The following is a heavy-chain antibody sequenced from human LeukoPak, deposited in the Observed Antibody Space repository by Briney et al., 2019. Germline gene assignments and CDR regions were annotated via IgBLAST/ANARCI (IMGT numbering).Heavy chain of an antibody. CDR2: IYYSGST. Sequence: PSETLSLTCTVSGGSISSSSYDWGWVRQPPGTGLEWIGSIYYSGSTYYNPSLRSRVSISIDTSKSRFSLKLSAVTAADTAVYFCARHLYWSSAICYTPHAWIDYGVGGALVAVCS. CDR3: ARHLYWSSAICYTPHAWIDY. V-gene: IGHV4-39*01. CDR1: GGSISSSSYD. D-gene: IGHD2-2*02. J-gene: IGHJ4*02.